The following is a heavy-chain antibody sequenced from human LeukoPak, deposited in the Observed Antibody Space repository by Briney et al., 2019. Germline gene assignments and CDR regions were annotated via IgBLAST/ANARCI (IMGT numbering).Heavy chain of an antibody. CDR3: ARGPHRIAAAGTDFDY. CDR2: INHSGST. J-gene: IGHJ4*02. V-gene: IGHV4-34*01. CDR1: SYSINSGYY. Sequence: SETLSLTCTVSSYSINSGYYWSWIRQPPGKGLEWIGEINHSGSTNYNPSLKSRVTISVDTSKNQFSLKLSSVTAADTAVYYCARGPHRIAAAGTDFDYWGQGTLVTVSS. D-gene: IGHD6-13*01.